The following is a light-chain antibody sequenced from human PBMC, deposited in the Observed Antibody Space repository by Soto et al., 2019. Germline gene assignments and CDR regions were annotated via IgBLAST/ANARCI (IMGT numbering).Light chain of an antibody. V-gene: IGLV2-14*01. CDR3: QAYDYSLTASV. J-gene: IGLJ3*02. Sequence: QSALTQPASVSGSPGQSITISCTGTSSDVGTYNRVSWYQQPPGTAPKLIIYEVRNRPSGVSNRFSGSKSGTSASLAITGLQAEDEADYYCQAYDYSLTASVFGGGTKLTVL. CDR1: SSDVGTYNR. CDR2: EVR.